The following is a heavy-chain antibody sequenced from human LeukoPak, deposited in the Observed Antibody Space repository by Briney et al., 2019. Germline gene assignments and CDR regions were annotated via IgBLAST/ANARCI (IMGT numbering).Heavy chain of an antibody. V-gene: IGHV3-30*18. Sequence: GGSLRLSCAASGFTFSSYGMHWVRQAPGKGLEWVAVISYDRSNKYYADSVKGRFTISRDNSKNTLYLQMNSLRAEDTAVYYCAKDPTVDYGDYPYYFDYWGQGTLVTVSS. J-gene: IGHJ4*02. CDR1: GFTFSSYG. D-gene: IGHD4-17*01. CDR2: ISYDRSNK. CDR3: AKDPTVDYGDYPYYFDY.